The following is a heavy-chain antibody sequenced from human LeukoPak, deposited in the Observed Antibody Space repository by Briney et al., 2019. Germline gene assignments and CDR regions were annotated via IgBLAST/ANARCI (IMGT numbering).Heavy chain of an antibody. CDR2: FDPEDGET. Sequence: GASVKVSCKVSGYTLTELSMHWVRQAPGNGLEWMGGFDPEDGETIYAQKFQGRVTMTEDTSTDTAYMELSSLRSEDTAVYYCATDPISYYYDSSGTQIDYWGQGTLVTVSS. V-gene: IGHV1-24*01. D-gene: IGHD3-22*01. CDR3: ATDPISYYYDSSGTQIDY. J-gene: IGHJ4*02. CDR1: GYTLTELS.